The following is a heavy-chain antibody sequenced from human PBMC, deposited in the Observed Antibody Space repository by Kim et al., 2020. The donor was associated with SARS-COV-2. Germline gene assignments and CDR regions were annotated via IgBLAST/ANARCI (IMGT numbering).Heavy chain of an antibody. Sequence: ASVNVSCKASGYTFTSYAMHWVRQAPGQRLEWMGWINAGNGNTKYSQKFQGRVTITRDTSASTAYMELSSLRSEDTAVYYCARSPPRGYSYGYRWYFDLWGRGTLVTVSS. CDR1: GYTFTSYA. V-gene: IGHV1-3*01. CDR3: ARSPPRGYSYGYRWYFDL. J-gene: IGHJ2*01. CDR2: INAGNGNT. D-gene: IGHD5-18*01.